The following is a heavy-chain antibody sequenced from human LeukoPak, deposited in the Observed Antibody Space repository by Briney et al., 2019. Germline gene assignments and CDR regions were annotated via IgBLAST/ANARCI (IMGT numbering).Heavy chain of an antibody. J-gene: IGHJ3*02. V-gene: IGHV4-61*02. CDR1: GGSISSGSYY. D-gene: IGHD6-13*01. CDR3: ARGLAAAGLREAFDI. Sequence: PSETLSHTCTVSGGSISSGSYYWSWIRQPAGKGLEWIGRIYTSGSTNYNPSLKSRVTISVDTSKNQFSLKLSSVTAADTAVYYCARGLAAAGLREAFDIWGQGTMVTVSS. CDR2: IYTSGST.